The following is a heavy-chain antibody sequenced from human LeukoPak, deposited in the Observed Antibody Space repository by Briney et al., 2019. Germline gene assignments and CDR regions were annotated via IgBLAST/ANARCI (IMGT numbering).Heavy chain of an antibody. J-gene: IGHJ3*02. CDR2: IYSGGST. Sequence: PGGSLRLSCAASGFTVSSNYMSWVRQAPGKGLEWVSVIYSGGSTYYADSVKGRFTISRDNSKNTLYLQMNSLRAEDTAVYYCAKDFDSSGWYENAFDIWGQGTMVTVSS. CDR3: AKDFDSSGWYENAFDI. V-gene: IGHV3-53*01. D-gene: IGHD6-19*01. CDR1: GFTVSSNY.